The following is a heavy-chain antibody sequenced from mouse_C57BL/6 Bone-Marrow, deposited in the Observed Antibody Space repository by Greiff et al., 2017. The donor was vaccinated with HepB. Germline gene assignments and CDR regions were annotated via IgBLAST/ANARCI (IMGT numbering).Heavy chain of an antibody. Sequence: VQLQQSGAELVKPGASVKISCKASGYAFSSYWMNWVKQRPGKGLEWIGQIYPGDGDTNYNGKFKGKATLTADKSSSTAYMQLSSLTSEDSAVYFCARLTTPHWYFDVWGTGTTVTVSS. J-gene: IGHJ1*03. V-gene: IGHV1-80*01. D-gene: IGHD2-13*01. CDR2: IYPGDGDT. CDR3: ARLTTPHWYFDV. CDR1: GYAFSSYW.